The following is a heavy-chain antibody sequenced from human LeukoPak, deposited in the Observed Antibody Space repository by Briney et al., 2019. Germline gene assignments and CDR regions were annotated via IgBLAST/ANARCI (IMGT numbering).Heavy chain of an antibody. CDR3: ARDLTAVAASSWFDP. CDR1: GGSISSYY. Sequence: SETLSLTCTVSGGSISSYYWSWIRQPAGKGLEWIGRIYTSGSTNYNPSLKSRVTMSVDTSKNQFSLKLSSVTAADTAVYYCARDLTAVAASSWFDPWGQGTLVTVSS. J-gene: IGHJ5*02. V-gene: IGHV4-4*07. D-gene: IGHD6-19*01. CDR2: IYTSGST.